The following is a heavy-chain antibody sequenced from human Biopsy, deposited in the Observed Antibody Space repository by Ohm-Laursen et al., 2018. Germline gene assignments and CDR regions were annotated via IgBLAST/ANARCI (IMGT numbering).Heavy chain of an antibody. D-gene: IGHD2-21*02. Sequence: TLSLTCTVSGGSISSYYWNWIRQPPGKGLEWIGDIYYSGSTKYNSSLKSRVTISVDMSKSQLSLKLTSVTTADTAVYYCARGNEVMVTGPYFFDYWGQGTLVIVSS. CDR2: IYYSGST. CDR1: GGSISSYY. J-gene: IGHJ4*02. CDR3: ARGNEVMVTGPYFFDY. V-gene: IGHV4-59*01.